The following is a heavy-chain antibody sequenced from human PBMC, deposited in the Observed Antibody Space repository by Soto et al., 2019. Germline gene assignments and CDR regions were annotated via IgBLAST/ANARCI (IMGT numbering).Heavy chain of an antibody. Sequence: EASVKVSCKTSGYTFINYDINWVRQATGQGLEWMGWMNPNSGNTGYVPKFQGRVTMTRNTSISTAYMELSSLESEDTAVYYCARYQSGEYTMDVWGQGTTVTVS. CDR2: MNPNSGNT. J-gene: IGHJ6*02. CDR3: ARYQSGEYTMDV. D-gene: IGHD3-10*01. CDR1: GYTFINYD. V-gene: IGHV1-8*01.